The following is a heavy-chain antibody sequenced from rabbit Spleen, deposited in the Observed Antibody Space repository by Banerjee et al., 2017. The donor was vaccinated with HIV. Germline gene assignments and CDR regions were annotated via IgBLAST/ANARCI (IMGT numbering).Heavy chain of an antibody. Sequence: EQLEESGGGLVKSEGSLTLTCTASGFTFSAYWMCWVRQAPGKGLEWIGCIGASSFGNTYYATWAKGRFTCSKTSSTTVTLQMTSLTVADTATYFCARDTGTSFSSYGMDLWGQGTLVTVS. CDR1: GFTFSAYW. V-gene: IGHV1S45*01. D-gene: IGHD7-1*01. J-gene: IGHJ6*01. CDR3: ARDTGTSFSSYGMDL. CDR2: IGASSFGNT.